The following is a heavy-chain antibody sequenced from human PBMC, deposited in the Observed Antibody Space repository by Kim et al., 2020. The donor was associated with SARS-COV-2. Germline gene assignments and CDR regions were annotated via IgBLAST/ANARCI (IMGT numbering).Heavy chain of an antibody. CDR2: VTHGGST. CDR3: ARALDSTGFYN. J-gene: IGHJ4*02. V-gene: IGHV4-34*01. D-gene: IGHD3-22*01. Sequence: SETLSLTCAVSGGSLIGYYWAWIRQTPGKGLEWIGEVTHGGSTNSSPSLKDRVSISVDMSKSQFYLKLVSVTAADTAVYFCARALDSTGFYNWGQGTLVTVSS. CDR1: GGSLIGYY.